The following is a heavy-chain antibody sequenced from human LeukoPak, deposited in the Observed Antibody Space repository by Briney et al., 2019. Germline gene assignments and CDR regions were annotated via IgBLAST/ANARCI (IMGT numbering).Heavy chain of an antibody. D-gene: IGHD3-10*01. CDR3: ARGAEYYGSGSYGEIDY. Sequence: VASVKVSCKASGYTFTSYYMHWVRQAPGQGLEWMGWINPNSGGTNYAQKFQGRVTMTRDTSISTAYMELSRLRSDDTAVYYCARGAEYYGSGSYGEIDYWGQGTLVTVSS. J-gene: IGHJ4*02. CDR1: GYTFTSYY. V-gene: IGHV1-2*02. CDR2: INPNSGGT.